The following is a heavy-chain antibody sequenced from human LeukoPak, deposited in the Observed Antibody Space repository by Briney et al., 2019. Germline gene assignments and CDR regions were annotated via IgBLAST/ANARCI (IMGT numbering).Heavy chain of an antibody. CDR3: ARHVDCSSTSCYGDNAFDI. V-gene: IGHV4-39*01. Sequence: PSETLSLTCTVSGGSISGSSYYWGWIRQPPGKGLEWIGSIYYSGSTYYNPSLKSRVTISVDTSKNQFSLKLSSVTAADTAVYYCARHVDCSSTSCYGDNAFDIWGQGTMVTVSS. CDR1: GGSISGSSYY. D-gene: IGHD2-2*01. J-gene: IGHJ3*02. CDR2: IYYSGST.